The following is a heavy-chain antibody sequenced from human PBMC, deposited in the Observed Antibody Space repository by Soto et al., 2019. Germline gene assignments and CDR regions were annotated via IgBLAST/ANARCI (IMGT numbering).Heavy chain of an antibody. CDR3: AKDSDIVVVVAATTGYYMDV. D-gene: IGHD2-15*01. V-gene: IGHV3-30*18. Sequence: GGSLRLSCAASGFTFSSYGMHWVRQAPGKGLEWVAVISYDGSNKYYAVSVKGRFTISRDNSKNTLFLQMNSLRAEDTAVYYCAKDSDIVVVVAATTGYYMDVWGKGTTVTVSS. CDR1: GFTFSSYG. J-gene: IGHJ6*03. CDR2: ISYDGSNK.